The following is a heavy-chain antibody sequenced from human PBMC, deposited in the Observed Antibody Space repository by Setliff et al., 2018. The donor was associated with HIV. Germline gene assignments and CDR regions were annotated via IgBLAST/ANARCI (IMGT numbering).Heavy chain of an antibody. CDR2: IYSSGST. CDR3: ARRMSSGSYYDY. D-gene: IGHD1-26*01. V-gene: IGHV4-59*08. J-gene: IGHJ4*02. Sequence: SLTCTVSGGSISNYYWSWIRQPPGKGLEWIGHIYSSGSTNYNPSLKSRVTISVDTSKNQISLKLSSVTAADTAVYYCARRMSSGSYYDYWGQGTLVTVSS. CDR1: GGSISNYY.